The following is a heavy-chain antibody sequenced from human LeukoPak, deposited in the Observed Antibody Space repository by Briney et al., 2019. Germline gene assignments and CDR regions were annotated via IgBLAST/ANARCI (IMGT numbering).Heavy chain of an antibody. CDR3: ARGAALLFGELLNDY. CDR2: INPNSGGT. J-gene: IGHJ4*02. D-gene: IGHD3-10*02. Sequence: ASVKVSCKASGYTFTGYYMHWVRQAPGQGLGWMGWINPNSGGTNYAQKFQGRVTMTRDTSISTAYMELSRLRSDDTAVYYCARGAALLFGELLNDYWGQGTLVTVSS. CDR1: GYTFTGYY. V-gene: IGHV1-2*02.